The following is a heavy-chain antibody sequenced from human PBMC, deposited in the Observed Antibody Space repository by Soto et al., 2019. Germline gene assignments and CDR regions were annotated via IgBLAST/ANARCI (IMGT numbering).Heavy chain of an antibody. Sequence: GGSLRLSCAASGFTFSSYSMNWVRQAPGKGLEWVSSISSSSSYIYYADSVKGRFTISRDNAKNSLYLQMNSLRAEDTAVYYCASTSSSSSNRAYWGQGTLVTVSS. V-gene: IGHV3-21*01. J-gene: IGHJ4*02. CDR2: ISSSSSYI. CDR1: GFTFSSYS. D-gene: IGHD6-6*01. CDR3: ASTSSSSSNRAY.